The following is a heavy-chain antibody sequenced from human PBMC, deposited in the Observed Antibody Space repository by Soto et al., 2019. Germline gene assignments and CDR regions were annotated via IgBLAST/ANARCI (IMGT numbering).Heavy chain of an antibody. CDR2: IIPIFGTA. Sequence: TSVKVSCEACGGSFSSYAISWVRQAPGKGLEWMGGIIPIFGTANYAQKFQGRVTITADESTSTAYMELSSLRSEDTAVYYCARPSVGYCISTSCYANYYYYGMDVWGQGTTVTVSS. J-gene: IGHJ6*02. V-gene: IGHV1-69*13. CDR1: GGSFSSYA. CDR3: ARPSVGYCISTSCYANYYYYGMDV. D-gene: IGHD2-2*01.